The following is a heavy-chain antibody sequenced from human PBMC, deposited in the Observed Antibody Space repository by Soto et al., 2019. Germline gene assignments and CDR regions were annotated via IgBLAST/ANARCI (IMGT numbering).Heavy chain of an antibody. V-gene: IGHV1-18*01. J-gene: IGHJ4*02. CDR3: ARDDEYCSSTSCHAIFDY. CDR1: GYTFTSYG. Sequence: GXSVKVSCKASGYTFTSYGISWVRQAPGQGLEWMGWISAYNGNTNYAQKLQGRVTMTTDTSTSTAYMELRSLRSDDTAVYYCARDDEYCSSTSCHAIFDYWGQGTLVTVSS. D-gene: IGHD2-2*01. CDR2: ISAYNGNT.